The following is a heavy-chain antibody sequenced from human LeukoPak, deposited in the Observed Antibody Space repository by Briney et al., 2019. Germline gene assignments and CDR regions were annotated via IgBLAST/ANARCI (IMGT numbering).Heavy chain of an antibody. CDR2: INHSGST. CDR1: GGSFSGYY. CDR3: ARKGDSSGWYVSY. J-gene: IGHJ4*02. Sequence: RSSETLSLTCAVYGGSFSGYYWSWIRQPPGKGLEWIGEINHSGSTNYNPSLKSRVTISVDTSKNQFSLKLSSVTAADTAAYYCARKGDSSGWYVSYWGQGTLVTVSS. D-gene: IGHD6-19*01. V-gene: IGHV4-34*01.